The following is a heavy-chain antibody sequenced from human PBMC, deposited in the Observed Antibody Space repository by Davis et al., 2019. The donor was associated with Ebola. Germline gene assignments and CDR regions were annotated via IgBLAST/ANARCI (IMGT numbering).Heavy chain of an antibody. CDR3: AKDMRSAVPGTPDY. V-gene: IGHV3-23*01. CDR2: ISGSGART. D-gene: IGHD6-19*01. J-gene: IGHJ4*02. Sequence: ASLNISCSSSGFASRNNAMNWVRQAPGKGLEWVSGISGSGARTFYANSVKGRFSISRDNYKDTLYLEINSLRAEDTAVYHCAKDMRSAVPGTPDYWGPGTRVTVSS. CDR1: GFASRNNA.